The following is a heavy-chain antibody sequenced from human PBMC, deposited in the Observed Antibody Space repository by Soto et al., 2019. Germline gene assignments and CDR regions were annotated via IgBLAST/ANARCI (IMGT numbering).Heavy chain of an antibody. CDR3: ARVKGSGYHNWFDP. D-gene: IGHD3-22*01. J-gene: IGHJ5*02. V-gene: IGHV1-18*01. CDR2: ISAYNGNT. CDR1: GYTFTSYG. Sequence: ASVEVSCKACGYTFTSYGISWVRQAPGQGLEWMGWISAYNGNTNYARKLQGRVTMTTDTSTSTAYMELRSLRSDDTAVYYCARVKGSGYHNWFDPWGQGTLVTVSS.